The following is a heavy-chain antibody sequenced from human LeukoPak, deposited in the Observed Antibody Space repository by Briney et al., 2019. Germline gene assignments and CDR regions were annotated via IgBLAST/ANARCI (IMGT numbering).Heavy chain of an antibody. CDR2: ISGSGGST. Sequence: GGSLRLSCAASGFTVSSNYMSWIRQAPGKGLEWVSAISGSGGSTYYADSVKGRFTISRDNSKNTLYLQMNSLRAEDTAVYYCAKKMYSSGWYSISAVDYWGQGTLVTVSS. CDR3: AKKMYSSGWYSISAVDY. D-gene: IGHD6-19*01. CDR1: GFTVSSNY. J-gene: IGHJ4*02. V-gene: IGHV3-23*01.